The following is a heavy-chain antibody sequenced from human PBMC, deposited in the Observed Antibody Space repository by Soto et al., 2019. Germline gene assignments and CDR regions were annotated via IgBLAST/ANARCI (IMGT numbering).Heavy chain of an antibody. CDR2: TYYRSKYYN. Sequence: QVQLQQSGPGLVKPSQTLSLTCAISGDSVSSNSTAWNWIRQSPSRGLEWLGRTYYRSKYYNDYAVSVNSRITSNPDTPNNQFSLQLNSVTPEDTAVYYCARGPIGVTGTGVFDSWGQGTLVTVSS. CDR1: GDSVSSNSTA. V-gene: IGHV6-1*01. J-gene: IGHJ4*02. D-gene: IGHD6-19*01. CDR3: ARGPIGVTGTGVFDS.